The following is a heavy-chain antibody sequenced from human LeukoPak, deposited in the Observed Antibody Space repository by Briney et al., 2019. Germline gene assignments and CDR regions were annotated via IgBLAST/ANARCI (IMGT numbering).Heavy chain of an antibody. CDR2: INHSGST. CDR3: ARFHWGIAALSSFYYYYLDV. D-gene: IGHD6-13*01. CDR1: GGSFSGYY. J-gene: IGHJ6*03. Sequence: SETLSLTCAVYGGSFSGYYWSWIRQPPGTGLEWIGEINHSGSTNYNPSLKSRITISLDTSKNHFSLKLTPVTAADTAVYYCARFHWGIAALSSFYYYYLDVWGKGTTVTVSS. V-gene: IGHV4-34*01.